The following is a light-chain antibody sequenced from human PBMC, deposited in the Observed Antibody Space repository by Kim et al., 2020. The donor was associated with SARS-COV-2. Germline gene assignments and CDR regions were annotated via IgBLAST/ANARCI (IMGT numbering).Light chain of an antibody. Sequence: APGRTATITGGGNNIGGKSVHWSRQRPGRAPVLVNYFESDRPSGIPERFSGSASGNTATLTISRVEAGDEADYYCQVWNTGGAHVVFGGGTQLTVL. CDR2: FES. V-gene: IGLV3-21*04. CDR1: NIGGKS. J-gene: IGLJ3*02. CDR3: QVWNTGGAHVV.